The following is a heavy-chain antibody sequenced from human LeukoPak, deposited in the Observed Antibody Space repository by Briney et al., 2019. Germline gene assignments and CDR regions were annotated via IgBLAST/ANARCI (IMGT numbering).Heavy chain of an antibody. D-gene: IGHD2-2*02. V-gene: IGHV1-46*01. Sequence: ASVKVSCKASGYTFTSYYMHWVRQAPGQGLEWMGIINPSGGSTSYAQKFQGRVTMTRDTSTSTVYMELSSLRSEDTAVYYCARGPPYCSSTSCYTDRRGGWFDPGGQEPLVTVPS. CDR1: GYTFTSYY. CDR3: ARGPPYCSSTSCYTDRRGGWFDP. J-gene: IGHJ5*02. CDR2: INPSGGST.